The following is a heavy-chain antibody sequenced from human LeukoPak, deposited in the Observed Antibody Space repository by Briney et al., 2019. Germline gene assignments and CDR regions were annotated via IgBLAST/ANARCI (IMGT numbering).Heavy chain of an antibody. V-gene: IGHV3-74*01. CDR2: INSDGSTT. Sequence: GGSLRLSCAASGFTFTTYWMHWVRQAPGKGLVWVSHINSDGSTTSYADSVKGRFTISRDNANNTLYLEMNSLRAEDTAVYYCTRDLRGDGYNWNWGQGTLVTVSS. J-gene: IGHJ4*02. CDR3: TRDLRGDGYNWN. D-gene: IGHD5-24*01. CDR1: GFTFTTYW.